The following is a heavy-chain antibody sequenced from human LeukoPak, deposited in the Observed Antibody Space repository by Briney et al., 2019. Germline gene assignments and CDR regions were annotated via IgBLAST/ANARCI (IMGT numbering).Heavy chain of an antibody. CDR3: SRQGCTTTSCHTIES. CDR1: GYSFTSYW. J-gene: IGHJ4*02. D-gene: IGHD2-2*02. CDR2: INPADSEI. Sequence: GESLKISCKGSGYSFTSYWIGRVRQMPGKGLELMGIINPADSEIRYSPSFQGQVTISVDKSIGTAFLQWSSLEASDTAMYYCSRQGCTTTSCHTIESWGQGTLVTVSS. V-gene: IGHV5-51*01.